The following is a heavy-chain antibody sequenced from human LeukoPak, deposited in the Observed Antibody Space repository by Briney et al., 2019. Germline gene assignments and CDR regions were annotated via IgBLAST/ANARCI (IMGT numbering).Heavy chain of an antibody. V-gene: IGHV3-33*01. CDR2: IWYDGSNK. D-gene: IGHD1-14*01. CDR3: ARDDGIRTTDY. CDR1: GFTFSSYG. Sequence: GRSLRLSCAASGFTFSSYGMHWVRQAPGKGLEWVAVIWYDGSNKYYADSVKGRFTISRDNSKNTLYLQMNSLRAEDTAVYYCARDDGIRTTDYWGQGTLVSVSS. J-gene: IGHJ4*02.